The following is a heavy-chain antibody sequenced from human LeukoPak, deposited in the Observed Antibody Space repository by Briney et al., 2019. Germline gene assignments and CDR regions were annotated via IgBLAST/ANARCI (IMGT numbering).Heavy chain of an antibody. CDR2: IYTNGRT. Sequence: KPSETLSLTWAVSGVSVSNFYWSWIRQPAGKGLEWVGRIYTNGRTKYNPSLNSRVSLSVDTSKNQLSLRLASVTAADTAVFYCVRDKRGWLQEKNYYYYVDVWDKGTTVTVSS. V-gene: IGHV4-4*07. CDR1: GVSVSNFY. D-gene: IGHD5-24*01. J-gene: IGHJ6*03. CDR3: VRDKRGWLQEKNYYYYVDV.